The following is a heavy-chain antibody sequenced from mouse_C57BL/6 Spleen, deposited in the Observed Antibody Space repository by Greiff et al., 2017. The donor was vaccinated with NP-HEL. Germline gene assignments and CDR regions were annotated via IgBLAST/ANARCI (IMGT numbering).Heavy chain of an antibody. Sequence: DVKLVESEGGLVQPGSSMKLSCTASGFTFSDYYMAWVRQVPEKGLEWVANINYDGSSTYYLDSLKSRFIISRDNAKNILYLQMSSLKSEDTATYYCARGGYGNYVRAMDYWGQGTSVTVSS. CDR2: INYDGSST. D-gene: IGHD2-1*01. CDR3: ARGGYGNYVRAMDY. J-gene: IGHJ4*01. V-gene: IGHV5-16*01. CDR1: GFTFSDYY.